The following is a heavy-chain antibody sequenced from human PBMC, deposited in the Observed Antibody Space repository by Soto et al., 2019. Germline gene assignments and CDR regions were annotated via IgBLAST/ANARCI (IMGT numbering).Heavy chain of an antibody. V-gene: IGHV3-7*01. J-gene: IGHJ4*02. CDR3: ARFLGVAATRPFDY. CDR1: GFTFSSYW. Sequence: GGSLRLSCADSGFTFSSYWMSWVRQAPGKGLEWVANIKQDGSEKYYVDSVKGRFTISRDNAKNSLYLQMNSLRAEDTAVYYCARFLGVAATRPFDYWGQGTLVTVSS. D-gene: IGHD2-15*01. CDR2: IKQDGSEK.